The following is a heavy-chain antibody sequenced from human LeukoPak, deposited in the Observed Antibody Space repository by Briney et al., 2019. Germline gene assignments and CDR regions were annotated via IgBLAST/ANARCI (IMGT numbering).Heavy chain of an antibody. D-gene: IGHD2-8*02. Sequence: GGSLRLSCAASGFTFSSYWMHWVRQAPGKGLVWVSRINSDGSSTSFADSVKGRFTISRDNAKNTLYLQMNSLRTEDTALYYCTRDQLYCTGGICYFDYWGQGTLVTVSS. J-gene: IGHJ4*02. CDR1: GFTFSSYW. CDR3: TRDQLYCTGGICYFDY. CDR2: INSDGSST. V-gene: IGHV3-74*01.